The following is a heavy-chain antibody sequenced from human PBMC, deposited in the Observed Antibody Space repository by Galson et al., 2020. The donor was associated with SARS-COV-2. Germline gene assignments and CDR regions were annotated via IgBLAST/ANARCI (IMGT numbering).Heavy chain of an antibody. V-gene: IGHV1-18*01. CDR2: ISSHNGKT. Sequence: ASVKVSCKASGYTFTSYSFTWVRQAPGQGLEWMGWISSHNGKTNYAQKLQGRVTMTTDTSTSTAYMGLRRLRSDDTAVYYCARVPKWLVVCGMDVGGRGTAGTVAS. CDR3: ARVPKWLVVCGMDV. D-gene: IGHD2-8*02. CDR1: GYTFTSYS. J-gene: IGHJ6*02.